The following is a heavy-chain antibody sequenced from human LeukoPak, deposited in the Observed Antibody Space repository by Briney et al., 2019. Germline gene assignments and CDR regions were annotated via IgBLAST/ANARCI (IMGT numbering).Heavy chain of an antibody. D-gene: IGHD6-19*01. V-gene: IGHV3-66*02. CDR1: GFTFSDAW. Sequence: GGSLRLSCVGSGFTFSDAWMSWVRQAPGKGLEWVSVTYSGGSTYYADSVKGRFTISRDNSKNTLYLQMNSLRAEDTAVYYCARAAVAVDWFDPWGQGTLVTVSS. CDR2: TYSGGST. CDR3: ARAAVAVDWFDP. J-gene: IGHJ5*02.